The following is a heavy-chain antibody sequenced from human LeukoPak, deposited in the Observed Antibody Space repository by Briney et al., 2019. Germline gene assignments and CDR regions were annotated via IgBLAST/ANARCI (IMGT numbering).Heavy chain of an antibody. CDR2: VDPEDGET. Sequence: ATVKISCKVSGYTFTDYYMHWVQQAPGKGLEWMGLVDPEDGETIYAEKFQGRVTITADTSTDTAYMELSSLRSGDTAVYYCARGTIWNWFDPWGQGTLVTVPS. CDR1: GYTFTDYY. D-gene: IGHD1-1*01. CDR3: ARGTIWNWFDP. J-gene: IGHJ5*02. V-gene: IGHV1-69-2*01.